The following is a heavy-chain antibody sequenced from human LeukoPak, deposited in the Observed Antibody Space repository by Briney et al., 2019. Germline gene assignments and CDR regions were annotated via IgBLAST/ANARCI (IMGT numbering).Heavy chain of an antibody. J-gene: IGHJ6*02. D-gene: IGHD5-18*01. CDR3: ARDLGDTAMAKFHYYGMDV. V-gene: IGHV4-30-4*01. CDR2: IYYSGST. CDR1: GGSISSGDYY. Sequence: SQTLSLTCTVPGGSISSGDYYWSWIRQPPGKGLEWIGYIYYSGSTYYNPSLKSRVTISVDTSKNQFSLKLSSVTAADTAVYYCARDLGDTAMAKFHYYGMDVWGQGTTVTVSS.